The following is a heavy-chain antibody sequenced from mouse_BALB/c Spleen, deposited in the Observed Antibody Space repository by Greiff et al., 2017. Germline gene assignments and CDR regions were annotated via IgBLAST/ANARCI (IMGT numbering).Heavy chain of an antibody. V-gene: IGHV2-2*02. CDR2: IWSGGST. J-gene: IGHJ4*01. Sequence: VKLQESGPGLVQPSQSLSITCTVSGFSLTSYGVHWVRQSPGKGLEWLGVIWSGGSTDYNAAFISRLSISKDNSKSQVFFKMNSLQANDTAIYYCARKKNYRYDIYYAMDYWGQGTSVTVSS. D-gene: IGHD2-14*01. CDR3: ARKKNYRYDIYYAMDY. CDR1: GFSLTSYG.